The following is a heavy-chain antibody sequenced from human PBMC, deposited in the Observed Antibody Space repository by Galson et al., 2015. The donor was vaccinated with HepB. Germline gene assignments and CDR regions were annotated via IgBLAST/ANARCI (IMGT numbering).Heavy chain of an antibody. V-gene: IGHV3-48*03. CDR3: ARDFYGGNSVRAFDI. D-gene: IGHD4-23*01. CDR1: GFTFSSYE. J-gene: IGHJ3*02. CDR2: ISSSGSTI. Sequence: SLRLSCAASGFTFSSYEMNWVRQAPGKGLEWVPYISSSGSTIYYADSVKGRFTISRDNAKNSLYLQMNSLRAEDTAVYYCARDFYGGNSVRAFDIWGQGTMVTVSS.